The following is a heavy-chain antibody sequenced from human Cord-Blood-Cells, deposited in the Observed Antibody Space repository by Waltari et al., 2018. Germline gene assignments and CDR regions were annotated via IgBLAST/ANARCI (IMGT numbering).Heavy chain of an antibody. J-gene: IGHJ4*02. CDR3: ARAIGSSGWYFDY. V-gene: IGHV4-34*01. CDR2: INHSGST. D-gene: IGHD6-19*01. Sequence: QVQLQQWGAGLLKPSETLSLTCAVHGGSFSGYYWSWIRQPPGKGLEWIGEINHSGSTNYNPSLKSRVTISVDTSKNQFSLKLSSVTAADTAVYYCARAIGSSGWYFDYWGQGTLVTVSS. CDR1: GGSFSGYY.